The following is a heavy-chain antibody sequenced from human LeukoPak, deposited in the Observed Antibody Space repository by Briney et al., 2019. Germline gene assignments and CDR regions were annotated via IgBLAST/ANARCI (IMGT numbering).Heavy chain of an antibody. CDR1: GGTFSSYA. CDR2: IIPIFGTA. V-gene: IGHV1-69*05. CDR3: ATAPRTAMDTAMALPYYYYYGMDV. Sequence: SVKVSCKASGGTFSSYAISWVRQAPGQGLEWMGGIIPIFGTANYAQKFQGRVTITTDESTSTAYMELSSLRSGDTAVYYCATAPRTAMDTAMALPYYYYYGMDVWGQGTTVTVSS. D-gene: IGHD5-18*01. J-gene: IGHJ6*02.